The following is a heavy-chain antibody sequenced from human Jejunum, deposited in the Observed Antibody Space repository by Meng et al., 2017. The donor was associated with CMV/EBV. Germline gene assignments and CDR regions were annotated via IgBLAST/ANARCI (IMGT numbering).Heavy chain of an antibody. V-gene: IGHV1-69*15. CDR1: GGTFNNYI. Sequence: VLLVQSGAEVKKPGSSVWVSCNASGGTFNNYIIHWVRQPPGQGLEWMGRIIPIFAKANYAQNFQGRVTITADESTSTAYMELSSLRSEDTAIYYCATESSGGGFDPWGQGTLVTVSS. D-gene: IGHD2-15*01. J-gene: IGHJ5*02. CDR3: ATESSGGGFDP. CDR2: IIPIFAKA.